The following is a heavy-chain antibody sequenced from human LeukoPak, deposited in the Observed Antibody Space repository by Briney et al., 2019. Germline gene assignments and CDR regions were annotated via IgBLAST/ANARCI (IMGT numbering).Heavy chain of an antibody. V-gene: IGHV4-4*07. Sequence: SETLSLTCTVSGGSISSYYWSWIRQPAGKGLEWIGRIYSSGSTNYNPSLKSRVTMSVDTSKNQYSLKLSSVTAADTAVYYCARGGNDSGDFLPFDCWGQGTLVTVSS. J-gene: IGHJ4*02. CDR3: ARGGNDSGDFLPFDC. CDR1: GGSISSYY. D-gene: IGHD4-17*01. CDR2: IYSSGST.